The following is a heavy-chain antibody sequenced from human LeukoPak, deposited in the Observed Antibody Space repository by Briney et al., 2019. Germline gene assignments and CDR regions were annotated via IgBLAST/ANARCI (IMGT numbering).Heavy chain of an antibody. CDR2: INPNDGNT. D-gene: IGHD4-17*01. Sequence: ASVKVSCKASGYTFNNYGFSWVRQAPGQGLEWMGWINPNDGNTDYAQKFQGRVSMTTDTSTSTAYMELWSLTSDDTAVYFCARDGLSLVTTVIFDYWGQGTLVTVSS. J-gene: IGHJ4*02. CDR1: GYTFNNYG. V-gene: IGHV1-18*01. CDR3: ARDGLSLVTTVIFDY.